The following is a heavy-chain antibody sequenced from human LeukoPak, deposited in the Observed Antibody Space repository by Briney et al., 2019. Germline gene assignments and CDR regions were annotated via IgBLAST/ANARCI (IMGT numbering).Heavy chain of an antibody. Sequence: PGGSLRLSCAASGFTFDDYAMPWVRQAPGKGLEWVSGISWNSGSIGYADSVKGRLTISRDNAKNSLYLQMNSLRAEDTAVYYCARKNSDYDSLGGFDYWGQGTLVTVSS. CDR1: GFTFDDYA. CDR2: ISWNSGSI. D-gene: IGHD5-12*01. V-gene: IGHV3-9*01. CDR3: ARKNSDYDSLGGFDY. J-gene: IGHJ4*02.